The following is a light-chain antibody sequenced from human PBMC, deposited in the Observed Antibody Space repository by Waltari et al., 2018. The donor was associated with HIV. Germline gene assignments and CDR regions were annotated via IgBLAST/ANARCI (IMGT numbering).Light chain of an antibody. V-gene: IGLV1-47*01. CDR2: KNN. CDR1: RSNSGSNF. CDR3: EAWDDSLRGHVV. Sequence: QSVLSQPPSASATPGQRVTIPWSATRSNSGSNFAFWYQQLPGTAPKLLMYKNNKRLSGVADRFSGSKSGTSASLAISGLRSEDEAVYYCEAWDDSLRGHVVFGGGTNLTV. J-gene: IGLJ2*01.